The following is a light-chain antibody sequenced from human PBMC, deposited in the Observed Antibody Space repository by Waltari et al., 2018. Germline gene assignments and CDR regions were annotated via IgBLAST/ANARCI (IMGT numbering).Light chain of an antibody. Sequence: EIVLTQSPATLSLSPGDSATLPCRASQSIRDVLAWYQHKPGQAPRLLIYNAAVRATDTPARFSGSGSGTDFTLTISSLEPEDFAVYYCQQRSNWPPLTFGGGTKVEIK. CDR2: NAA. V-gene: IGKV3-11*01. CDR3: QQRSNWPPLT. CDR1: QSIRDV. J-gene: IGKJ4*01.